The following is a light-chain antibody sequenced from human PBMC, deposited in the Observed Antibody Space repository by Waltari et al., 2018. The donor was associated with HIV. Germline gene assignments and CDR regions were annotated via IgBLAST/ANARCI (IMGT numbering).Light chain of an antibody. J-gene: IGLJ1*01. CDR3: GTWDSRLSAYV. Sequence: QSVLTQPHSVSAAPGQKDTISCSGSSPNIENHYVSLYHHVPGTAPKLLIFDDNRRPSGIPDRFTGSKSATSATLGITGLQAGDEADYYCGTWDSRLSAYVFGTGTKVTVL. CDR1: SPNIENHY. V-gene: IGLV1-51*01. CDR2: DDN.